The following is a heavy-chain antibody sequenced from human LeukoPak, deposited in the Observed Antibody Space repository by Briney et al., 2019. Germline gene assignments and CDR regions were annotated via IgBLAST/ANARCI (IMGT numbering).Heavy chain of an antibody. Sequence: GGSLRLSCAASGFTFSDYYMSWIRQAPGKGLEWVSYVSSSSSYTNYADSVKGRFTISRDNAKNSLYLQMNSLRAEDTAVYYCARGQIAVAGTPRRPPDYWGQGTLVTVSS. CDR2: VSSSSSYT. J-gene: IGHJ4*02. D-gene: IGHD6-19*01. V-gene: IGHV3-11*06. CDR3: ARGQIAVAGTPRRPPDY. CDR1: GFTFSDYY.